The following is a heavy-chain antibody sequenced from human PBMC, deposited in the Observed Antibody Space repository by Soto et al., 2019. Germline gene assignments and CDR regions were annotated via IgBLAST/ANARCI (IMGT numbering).Heavy chain of an antibody. CDR3: AKGFYRGAVVTGGLAFEI. V-gene: IGHV3-74*01. J-gene: IGHJ3*02. D-gene: IGHD2-15*01. CDR2: INSDGSST. CDR1: GFTFSSYW. Sequence: GWSLRLSCAASGFTFSSYWMHWVRQAPGKGLVWVSRINSDGSSTSYADSVKGRFTISRDNSKNTLYLQMNSLRAEDTAVYYCAKGFYRGAVVTGGLAFEIWCQGTRVTVSS.